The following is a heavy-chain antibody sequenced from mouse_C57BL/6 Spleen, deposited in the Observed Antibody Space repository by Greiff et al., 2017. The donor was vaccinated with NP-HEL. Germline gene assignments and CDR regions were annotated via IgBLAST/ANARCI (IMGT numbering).Heavy chain of an antibody. CDR2: ISDGGSYT. Sequence: EVKLMESGGGLVKPGGSLKLSCAASGFTFSGYAMSWVRQTPEKRLEWVATISDGGSYTYYPDNVKGRFTISRDNAKNNLYLQMSHLKSEDTAMYYCARAPDYYGSSPYYFDYWGQGTTLTVSS. V-gene: IGHV5-4*03. J-gene: IGHJ2*01. D-gene: IGHD1-1*01. CDR3: ARAPDYYGSSPYYFDY. CDR1: GFTFSGYA.